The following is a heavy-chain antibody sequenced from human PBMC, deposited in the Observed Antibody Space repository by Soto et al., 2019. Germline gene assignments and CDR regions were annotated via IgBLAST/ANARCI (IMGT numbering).Heavy chain of an antibody. CDR1: GGTFSSYA. J-gene: IGHJ5*02. CDR3: ARGLRFLEWLPNKFLYNWFDP. V-gene: IGHV1-69*13. CDR2: IIPIFGTA. Sequence: GASVKVSCKASGGTFSSYAISWVRQAPGQGLEWKGEIIPIFGTANYAQKIQGRVTITADESTSTAYMEQSSLRSEDTAVYYCARGLRFLEWLPNKFLYNWFDPWGQGTLVTVSS. D-gene: IGHD3-3*01.